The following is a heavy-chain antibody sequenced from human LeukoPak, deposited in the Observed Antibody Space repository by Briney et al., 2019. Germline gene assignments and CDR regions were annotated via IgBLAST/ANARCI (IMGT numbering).Heavy chain of an antibody. CDR3: ARSSEYSSGWYAEYFQH. Sequence: PGGSLRLSCAASGFTFSSYSMNWVRQAPGKGLEWVSSISSSSSYIYYADSVKGRFTISRDNAKNSLYLQMNSLRAEDTAVYYCARSSEYSSGWYAEYFQHWGQGTLVTVSS. CDR1: GFTFSSYS. J-gene: IGHJ1*01. D-gene: IGHD6-19*01. CDR2: ISSSSSYI. V-gene: IGHV3-21*01.